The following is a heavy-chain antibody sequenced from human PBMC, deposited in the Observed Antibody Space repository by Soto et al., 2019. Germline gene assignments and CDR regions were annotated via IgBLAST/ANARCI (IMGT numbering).Heavy chain of an antibody. CDR3: ARDVWSRASGPPDS. CDR1: GFSFDDYA. V-gene: IGHV3-9*01. J-gene: IGHJ5*02. D-gene: IGHD3-10*01. Sequence: PGGSLRLSCAASGFSFDDYAMHWVRQVPGKGLEWITGISWNSGTIGYADSVKGRFTISRDNAKNSLYLQMNSLRAEDTAFYYCARDVWSRASGPPDSWGQGTQVTVSS. CDR2: ISWNSGTI.